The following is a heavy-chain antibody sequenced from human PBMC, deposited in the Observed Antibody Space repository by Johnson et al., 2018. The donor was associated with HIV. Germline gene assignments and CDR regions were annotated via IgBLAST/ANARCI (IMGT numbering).Heavy chain of an antibody. D-gene: IGHD5-12*01. Sequence: VQLVESGGGVVQPGGSLRLSCAASGFTVSRNYMSWVRQAPGKGLEWVSVIYSGGSTYYADSVKGSFTISRYNSKNTLYLQMNSLRAEDTAVYYCARDFYAVVATPFIGSAFDIWGQGTMVTVSS. CDR3: ARDFYAVVATPFIGSAFDI. CDR1: GFTVSRNY. CDR2: IYSGGST. V-gene: IGHV3-66*01. J-gene: IGHJ3*02.